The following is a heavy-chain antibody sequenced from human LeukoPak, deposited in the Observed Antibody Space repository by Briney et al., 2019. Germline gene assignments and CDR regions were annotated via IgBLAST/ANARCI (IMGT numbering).Heavy chain of an antibody. D-gene: IGHD3-10*01. CDR1: GGSISSSSYY. J-gene: IGHJ5*02. Sequence: PSETLSLTCTVSGGSISSSSYYWSWIRQPPGKGLEWIGEINHSGSTNYNPSLKSRVTISVDTSKNQFSLKLSSVTAADTAVYYCARHVLTYYYGSGRRPNWFDPWGQGTLVTVSS. CDR2: INHSGST. V-gene: IGHV4-39*01. CDR3: ARHVLTYYYGSGRRPNWFDP.